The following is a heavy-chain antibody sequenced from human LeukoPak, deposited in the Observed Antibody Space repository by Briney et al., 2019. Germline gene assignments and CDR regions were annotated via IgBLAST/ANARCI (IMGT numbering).Heavy chain of an antibody. D-gene: IGHD6-13*01. Sequence: ASVKVSCKASGYTFTSYGISWVRQAPGQGLEWMGWISAYNGNTNYAQKLQGRVTMTTDTSTSTAYMELRSLRFDDTAVYYCARPIVAAGSNWFDPWGQGTLVTVSS. CDR2: ISAYNGNT. CDR1: GYTFTSYG. J-gene: IGHJ5*02. V-gene: IGHV1-18*01. CDR3: ARPIVAAGSNWFDP.